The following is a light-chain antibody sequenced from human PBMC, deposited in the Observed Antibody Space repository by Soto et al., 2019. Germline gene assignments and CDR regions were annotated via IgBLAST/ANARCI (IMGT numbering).Light chain of an antibody. Sequence: DIVMTQSPLSLSVTPGEPASISCRSSQSLLHSNGYNYLGWYLQKPGQSPQLLIYLGSNRASGGPDRFSGSGSGTDLTLKISRVEAEDVGVYYCMQDLQTPYTFGQGTKLEIK. J-gene: IGKJ2*01. V-gene: IGKV2-28*01. CDR1: QSLLHSNGYNY. CDR2: LGS. CDR3: MQDLQTPYT.